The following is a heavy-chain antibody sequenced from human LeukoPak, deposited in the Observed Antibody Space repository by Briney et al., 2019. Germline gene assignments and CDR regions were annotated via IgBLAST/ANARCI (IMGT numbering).Heavy chain of an antibody. CDR3: AREAAGYCSSTSCYGWFDP. V-gene: IGHV1-18*01. Sequence: ASVKVSCKASGYTFTSYGISWVRQAPGQGLEWMGWISAYNGNTNYAQKLQGRVTMTTDTSTSTAYMELRSLRSDDTAVYYCAREAAGYCSSTSCYGWFDPWGQGTPVTVSS. J-gene: IGHJ5*02. CDR2: ISAYNGNT. D-gene: IGHD2-2*01. CDR1: GYTFTSYG.